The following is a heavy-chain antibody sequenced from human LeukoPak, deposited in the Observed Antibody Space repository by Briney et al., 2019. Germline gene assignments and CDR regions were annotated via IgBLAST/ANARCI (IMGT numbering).Heavy chain of an antibody. CDR3: VRHFGT. D-gene: IGHD3/OR15-3a*01. J-gene: IGHJ4*02. V-gene: IGHV4-39*01. CDR1: GGSISSSYYY. Sequence: SETLSLTCTVSGGSISSSYYYWGWIRQPPGKGLEWIGSIYYSGSTYYNPSLKSRVTISVDTSKNQFSLKLRSVTAADTAVYYCVRHFGTWGQGTLVTVSS. CDR2: IYYSGST.